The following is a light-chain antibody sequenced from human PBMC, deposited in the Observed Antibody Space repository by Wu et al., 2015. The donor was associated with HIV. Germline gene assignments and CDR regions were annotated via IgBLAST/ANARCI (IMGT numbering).Light chain of an antibody. J-gene: IGKJ3*01. CDR3: QERRNWPRFT. CDR2: GAS. CDR1: QSVSSSY. V-gene: IGKV3D-20*02. Sequence: EIVLTQSPGTLSLSPGERATLSCRASQSVSSSYFAWYQQKPGQAPRLLIFGASSRATGIPARFSGSGSGTDFTLTISSLEPEDFAVYYCQERRNWPRFTFGPGTKVDIK.